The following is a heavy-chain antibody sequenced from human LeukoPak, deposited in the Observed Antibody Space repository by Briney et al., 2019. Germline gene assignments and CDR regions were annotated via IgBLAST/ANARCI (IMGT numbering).Heavy chain of an antibody. CDR3: ARDPGFYGSGSLGAFDI. Sequence: ASVKVSCKASGGTFSSYAISWVRQAPGQGLEWMGGIIPIFGTANYAQKFQGRVTITADKSTSTAYMELSSLRSEDTAVYYCARDPGFYGSGSLGAFDIWGQGTMVTVSS. D-gene: IGHD3-10*01. J-gene: IGHJ3*02. CDR2: IIPIFGTA. V-gene: IGHV1-69*06. CDR1: GGTFSSYA.